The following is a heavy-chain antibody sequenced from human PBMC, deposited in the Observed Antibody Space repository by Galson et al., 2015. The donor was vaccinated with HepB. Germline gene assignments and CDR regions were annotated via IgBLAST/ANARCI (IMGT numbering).Heavy chain of an antibody. CDR2: IWYDGSNK. J-gene: IGHJ4*02. CDR3: ARDLLGVMTTVTHFDY. V-gene: IGHV3-33*01. Sequence: LRLSCAASGFTFSSYGMHWVRQAPGKGLEWVAVIWYDGSNKYYAGSVKGRFTISRDNSKNTLYLQMNSLRAEDTAVYYCARDLLGVMTTVTHFDYWGQGTLVTVSS. CDR1: GFTFSSYG. D-gene: IGHD4-17*01.